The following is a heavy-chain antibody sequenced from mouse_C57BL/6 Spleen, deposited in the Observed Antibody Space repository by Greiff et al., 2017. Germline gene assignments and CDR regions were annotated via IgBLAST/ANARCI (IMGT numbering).Heavy chain of an antibody. Sequence: EVKLLESGGDLVKPGGSLKLSCAASGFTFSSYGMSWVRQTPDKRLEWVATISSGGSYTYYPDSVKGRFTISRDNAKNTLYLQMSSLKSEDTAMYYCARQDWDYWYFGVWGTGTTVTVSS. CDR2: ISSGGSYT. D-gene: IGHD4-1*01. CDR3: ARQDWDYWYFGV. V-gene: IGHV5-6*01. J-gene: IGHJ1*03. CDR1: GFTFSSYG.